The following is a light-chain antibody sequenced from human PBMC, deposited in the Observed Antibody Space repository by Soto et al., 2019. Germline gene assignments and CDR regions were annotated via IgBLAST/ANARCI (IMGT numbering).Light chain of an antibody. J-gene: IGKJ1*01. CDR3: QQYGTSPWT. V-gene: IGKV3-20*01. Sequence: EIALTQSPGTLSLSPGERGTLSCRASQSVSSNYLAWYQQKPGQAPRLLIYTASGRATGIPDRFSGSGSGTDFTLTISRVEPEDVAIYYCQQYGTSPWTFGQGTKVEIK. CDR1: QSVSSNY. CDR2: TAS.